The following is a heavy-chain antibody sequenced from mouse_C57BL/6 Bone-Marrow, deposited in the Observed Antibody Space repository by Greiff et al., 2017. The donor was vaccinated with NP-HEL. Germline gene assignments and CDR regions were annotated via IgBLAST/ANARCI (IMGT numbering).Heavy chain of an antibody. J-gene: IGHJ2*01. CDR2: IYPRSGNT. Sequence: QVQLQQSGAELARPGASVKLSCKASGYTFTSYGISWVKQRTGQGLEWIGEIYPRSGNTYYNEKFKGKATMTAAKSSSTAYMELSSLTSEDSAVYFCARYDYLYYFDYWGQGTTLTVSS. CDR1: GYTFTSYG. CDR3: ARYDYLYYFDY. V-gene: IGHV1-81*01. D-gene: IGHD1-1*01.